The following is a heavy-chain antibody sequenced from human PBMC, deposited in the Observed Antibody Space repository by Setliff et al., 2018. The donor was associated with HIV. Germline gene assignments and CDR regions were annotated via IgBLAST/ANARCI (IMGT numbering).Heavy chain of an antibody. CDR3: ARDFGGYCSSMSCPGLFDP. D-gene: IGHD2-2*01. CDR2: ILPISGTA. CDR1: GRTFSNYG. V-gene: IGHV1-69*05. Sequence: SVKVSCKASGRTFSNYGMSWVRQAPGQGLEWMGGILPISGTANYAQKFQGRVTITTDESTSTAYMELSGLRSEDTAVYYCARDFGGYCSSMSCPGLFDPWGQGTLVTVSS. J-gene: IGHJ5*02.